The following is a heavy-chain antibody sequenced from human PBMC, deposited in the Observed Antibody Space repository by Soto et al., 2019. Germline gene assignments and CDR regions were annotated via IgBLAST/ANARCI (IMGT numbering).Heavy chain of an antibody. V-gene: IGHV3-23*01. CDR1: GVTVNNYA. J-gene: IGHJ4*02. CDR2: ISGTGGST. CDR3: AKDRLGGNFDY. Sequence: VGSLRLSCAVSGVTVNNYAMNWVRQAPGKGLEWVATISGTGGSTYYADSVKGRFTISRDNSKNTLYLQMNSLRVEDTAVSYCAKDRLGGNFDYWGQGTQVTGSS.